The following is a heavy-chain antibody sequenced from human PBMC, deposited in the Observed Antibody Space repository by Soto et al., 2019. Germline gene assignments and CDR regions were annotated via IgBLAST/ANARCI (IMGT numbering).Heavy chain of an antibody. Sequence: GASVKVSCKASGGTFSSYAINWVRQAPGQGLEWMGGIIPIFGTANYAQKFQGRVTITADESTSTAYMELSSLRSEDTAVYYCARTGADADGDYGYWGQGTLVTVSS. V-gene: IGHV1-69*13. J-gene: IGHJ4*02. CDR2: IIPIFGTA. D-gene: IGHD4-17*01. CDR3: ARTGADADGDYGY. CDR1: GGTFSSYA.